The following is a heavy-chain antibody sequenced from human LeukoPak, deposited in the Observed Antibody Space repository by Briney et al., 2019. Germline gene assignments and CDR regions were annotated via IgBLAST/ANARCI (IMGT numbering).Heavy chain of an antibody. CDR2: IYASGRA. CDR1: GGSISSGSYY. V-gene: IGHV4-39*07. J-gene: IGHJ3*02. Sequence: KSSETLSLTCNVSGGSISSGSYYWGWIRQPPGKGLEWIGHIYASGRADYSPSLKSRVTISVDTSKSHFSLRLSSVTAADTAMYYCARKDGDIWGQGTMVTVSS. D-gene: IGHD5-24*01. CDR3: ARKDGDI.